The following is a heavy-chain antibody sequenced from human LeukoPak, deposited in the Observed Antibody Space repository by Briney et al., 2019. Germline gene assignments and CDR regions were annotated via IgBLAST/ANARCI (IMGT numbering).Heavy chain of an antibody. Sequence: ASVKVSCKASGYTFTSYDINWVRQATGQGLEWMGRINPNSGGTNYAQKFQGRVTMTRDTSISTAYMELSRLRSDDTAVYYCARDLKVTTRYYYYGMDVWGQGTTVTVSS. CDR3: ARDLKVTTRYYYYGMDV. CDR2: INPNSGGT. J-gene: IGHJ6*02. D-gene: IGHD4-17*01. CDR1: GYTFTSYD. V-gene: IGHV1-2*06.